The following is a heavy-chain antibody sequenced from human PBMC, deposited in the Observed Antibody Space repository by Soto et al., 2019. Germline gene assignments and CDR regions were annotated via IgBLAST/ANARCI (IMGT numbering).Heavy chain of an antibody. J-gene: IGHJ5*02. CDR2: VIPMFGTA. Sequence: QVQLVQSGAEVKKPGSSVKVSCKASGSSFNSYAFTWVRQAPGQGLEWMGGVIPMFGTAKYAQKFQGRVMITAEKSTSKAYMELPSLRSDDTAGYYLARGTGSYSGCFDTWGQGTLVTVSS. D-gene: IGHD1-26*01. CDR1: GSSFNSYA. V-gene: IGHV1-69*06. CDR3: ARGTGSYSGCFDT.